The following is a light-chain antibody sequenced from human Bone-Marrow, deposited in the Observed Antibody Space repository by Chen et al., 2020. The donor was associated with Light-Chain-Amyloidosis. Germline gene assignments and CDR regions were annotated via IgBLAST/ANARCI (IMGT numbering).Light chain of an antibody. CDR1: NIGSTS. V-gene: IGLV3-21*02. J-gene: IGLJ3*02. CDR2: DDG. CDR3: QVWDRSSDRPV. Sequence: SYVLIQPSSVSVAPGQTATIACGGNNIGSTSVHWYQQTPGQAPLLVVYDDGDRPSGIPERLSGSNSGNTATLTISRVEAGDEADYYCQVWDRSSDRPVFGGGTKLTVL.